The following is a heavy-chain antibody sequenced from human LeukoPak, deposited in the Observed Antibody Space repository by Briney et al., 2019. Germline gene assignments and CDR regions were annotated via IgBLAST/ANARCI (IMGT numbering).Heavy chain of an antibody. J-gene: IGHJ4*02. V-gene: IGHV6-1*01. CDR2: TYYRSKWYN. CDR3: ARSVNGGCFDY. D-gene: IGHD3-16*01. Sequence: SQTLSLTCAISGDSVSSNAWNWIRQSPSKGLEWLGKTYYRSKWYNDSAVSVKSRITINPDTSKNHLSLQLESVTPEDTAVYYCARSVNGGCFDYWGQGVLVTVSS. CDR1: GDSVSSNA.